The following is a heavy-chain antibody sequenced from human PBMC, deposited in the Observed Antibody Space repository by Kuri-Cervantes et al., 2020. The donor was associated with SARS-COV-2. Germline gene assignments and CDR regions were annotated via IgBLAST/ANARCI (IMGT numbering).Heavy chain of an antibody. D-gene: IGHD6-13*01. Sequence: GGSLRLSCAASGFTFSSYWMSWVRQAPGKGLEWVANIKQDGSEKYYVDSVKGRFTISRDNAKNSLYLQMNSLRAEDTAVYYCARDGGYSSSWYGFSEYYFDYWGQGTLVTVSS. CDR1: GFTFSSYW. CDR2: IKQDGSEK. CDR3: ARDGGYSSSWYGFSEYYFDY. J-gene: IGHJ4*02. V-gene: IGHV3-7*01.